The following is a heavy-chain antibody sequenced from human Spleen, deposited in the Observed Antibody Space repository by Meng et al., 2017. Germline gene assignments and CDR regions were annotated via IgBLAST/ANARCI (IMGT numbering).Heavy chain of an antibody. CDR3: ARVAYRWGGDCSYFDY. CDR2: INHSGST. J-gene: IGHJ4*02. V-gene: IGHV4-34*01. CDR1: GGSFSGYY. D-gene: IGHD2-21*02. Sequence: QVQLQQWVAGLLKPSETLSLTCAVYGGSFSGYYWCWIRQPPGKGLEWIGEINHSGSTNYNPSLKSRVTISVDTSKNQFSLKLSSVTAADTAVYYCARVAYRWGGDCSYFDYWGQGTLVTVSS.